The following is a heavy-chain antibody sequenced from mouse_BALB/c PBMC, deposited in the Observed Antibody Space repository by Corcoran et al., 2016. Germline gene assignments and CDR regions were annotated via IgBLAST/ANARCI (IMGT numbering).Heavy chain of an antibody. D-gene: IGHD2-3*01. Sequence: EVQLQQSGPELVKPGASVKISCKTSVYTFTEYTMHWVKQSHGKSLEWIGGINPINGGTSYNQKFKGNATLTVDKSSSTAYMELRSLTSEDSAVYYCARERDDGYYVNFDYCGQGTTLTVSS. V-gene: IGHV1-18*01. J-gene: IGHJ2*01. CDR3: ARERDDGYYVNFDY. CDR2: INPINGGT. CDR1: VYTFTEYT.